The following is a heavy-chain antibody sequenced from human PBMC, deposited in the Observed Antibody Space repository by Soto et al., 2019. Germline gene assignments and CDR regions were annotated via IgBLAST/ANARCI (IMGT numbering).Heavy chain of an antibody. CDR1: GGTFSSYA. Sequence: ASVKVSCNASGGTFSSYAISWVRPAPGQGLEWVGWLSTYNGKTNYGQKFQGRVTITTDTSASTAYMNLRNLRSDDTAVYYCARDRVDAALGTFDQGGQGTLVTVSS. CDR2: LSTYNGKT. D-gene: IGHD6-13*01. CDR3: ARDRVDAALGTFDQ. J-gene: IGHJ4*02. V-gene: IGHV1-18*01.